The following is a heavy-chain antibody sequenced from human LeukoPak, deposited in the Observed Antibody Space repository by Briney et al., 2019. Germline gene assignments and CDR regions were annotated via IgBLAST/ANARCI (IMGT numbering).Heavy chain of an antibody. V-gene: IGHV1-69*01. CDR2: IIPIFGTA. Sequence: SVKVSCKASGGTFISYAISWVRQAPGQGLEWMGGIIPIFGTANYAQKFQGRVTITADESTSTAYMELSSLRSEDTAVYYCASAVDTAMVEGDYYYMDVWGKGTTVTVSS. CDR1: GGTFISYA. D-gene: IGHD5-18*01. J-gene: IGHJ6*03. CDR3: ASAVDTAMVEGDYYYMDV.